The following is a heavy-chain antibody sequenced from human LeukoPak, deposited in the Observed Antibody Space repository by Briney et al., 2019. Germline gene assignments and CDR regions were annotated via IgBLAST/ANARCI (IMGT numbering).Heavy chain of an antibody. J-gene: IGHJ4*02. CDR3: ARSVKVITIFGVVRSAPKEYYFDY. V-gene: IGHV4-59*01. Sequence: SETLSLTCTVSGASISSYYWSWIRQPPGKGLEWIGYIYYSGSTNYNPALKSRVTISVDTSKNQFSLKLSSVTAADTAVYYCARSVKVITIFGVVRSAPKEYYFDYWGQGTLVTVSS. D-gene: IGHD3-3*01. CDR1: GASISSYY. CDR2: IYYSGST.